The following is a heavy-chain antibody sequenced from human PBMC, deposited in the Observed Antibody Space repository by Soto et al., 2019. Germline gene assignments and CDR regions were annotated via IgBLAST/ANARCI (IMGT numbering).Heavy chain of an antibody. J-gene: IGHJ6*02. Sequence: QVQLVQSGAEVKKPGSSVKVSCKASGGTFSSYTISWVRQAPGQGLEWMGRIIPILGIANYAQKFQGRVTITADKSPSTAYMELSSLRSEDTAVYYCAREGGVDFWGHYYGMDVWGQGTTVTVSS. V-gene: IGHV1-69*08. CDR3: AREGGVDFWGHYYGMDV. CDR1: GGTFSSYT. D-gene: IGHD3-16*01. CDR2: IIPILGIA.